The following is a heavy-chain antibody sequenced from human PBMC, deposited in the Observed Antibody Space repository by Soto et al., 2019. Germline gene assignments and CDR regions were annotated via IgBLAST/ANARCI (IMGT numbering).Heavy chain of an antibody. CDR2: ISSYNGYT. Sequence: QVQLVQSGAEVRKPGASVKVSCKASGYTFTTYGISWVRQAPGQGLEWMGWISSYNGYTKYAQKFQGRVTMTTDTSTSTGYMYLRRLRYYDTAVYYCAREGERTYYYYGMDVWGQGTTVTVSS. CDR1: GYTFTTYG. D-gene: IGHD3-16*01. CDR3: AREGERTYYYYGMDV. V-gene: IGHV1-18*01. J-gene: IGHJ6*02.